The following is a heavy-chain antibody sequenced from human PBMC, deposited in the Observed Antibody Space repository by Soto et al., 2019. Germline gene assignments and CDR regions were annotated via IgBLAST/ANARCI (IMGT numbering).Heavy chain of an antibody. CDR1: GFTFSSYA. CDR2: ISGSGGNT. CDR3: AKGMLVVAPDNWFDP. D-gene: IGHD2-15*01. Sequence: GGSLRLSCAASGFTFSSYAMSWVRQAPGKGLEWVSGISGSGGNTYYGDSVKGRFTISRDNSKNTVYLQMNSLRADDTAVYYCAKGMLVVAPDNWFDPWGQGTLVTVSS. J-gene: IGHJ5*02. V-gene: IGHV3-23*01.